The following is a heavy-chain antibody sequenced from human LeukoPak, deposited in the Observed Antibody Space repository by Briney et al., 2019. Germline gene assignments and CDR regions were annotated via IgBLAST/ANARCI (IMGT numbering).Heavy chain of an antibody. J-gene: IGHJ4*02. D-gene: IGHD6-19*01. CDR2: IKSNNDGGTA. CDR3: TAGAGSAWYGGAYFDY. CDR1: GFTFRNAW. Sequence: KAGGSLRLSCAASGFTFRNAWMSWDRQAPGKGLEWVGRIKSNNDGGTADYAAPVKGSFSISRDDSKNTLYLQMNSLKTEDTAVYYCTAGAGSAWYGGAYFDYWGQGTLVTVSS. V-gene: IGHV3-15*01.